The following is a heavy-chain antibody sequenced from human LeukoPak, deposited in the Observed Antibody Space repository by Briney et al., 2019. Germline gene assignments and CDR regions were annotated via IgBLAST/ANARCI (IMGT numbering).Heavy chain of an antibody. CDR1: GFTFSSYW. CDR3: AREESSGGDWAFDI. V-gene: IGHV3-7*01. Sequence: GGSLRLSCAASGFTFSSYWMSWVRQAPGKGLEWVANMKQDGSEKYYVDSVKGRFTISRDNAKNSLYLQMNSLRAEDTAVYYCAREESSGGDWAFDIWGQGTMVTVSS. CDR2: MKQDGSEK. J-gene: IGHJ3*02. D-gene: IGHD3-22*01.